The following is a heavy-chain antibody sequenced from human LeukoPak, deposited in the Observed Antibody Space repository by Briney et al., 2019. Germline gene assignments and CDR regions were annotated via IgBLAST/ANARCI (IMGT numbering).Heavy chain of an antibody. CDR3: AREGGLGYCSSTSCRNAFDI. V-gene: IGHV4-31*03. J-gene: IGHJ3*02. CDR2: IYYSGST. Sequence: SQTLSLTCTVSGGSISSGGYYWSWIRQHPGTGLEWIGYIYYSGSTYYNPSLKSRVTISVDTSKNQFSLKLSSVTAADTAVYYCAREGGLGYCSSTSCRNAFDIWGQGTMVTVSS. CDR1: GGSISSGGYY. D-gene: IGHD2-2*01.